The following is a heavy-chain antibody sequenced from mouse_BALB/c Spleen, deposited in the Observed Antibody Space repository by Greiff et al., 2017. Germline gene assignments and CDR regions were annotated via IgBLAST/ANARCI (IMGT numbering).Heavy chain of an antibody. Sequence: EVKVVESGGGLVQPGESLKLSCESTEYEFPSHDMSWVRKTPEKRLELVAAINSDGGSTYYPDTMERRFIISRDNTKKTLYLQMSSLRSEDTALYYCARHDGYYPYYAMDYWGQGTSVTVSS. D-gene: IGHD2-3*01. V-gene: IGHV5-2*01. CDR3: ARHDGYYPYYAMDY. CDR1: EYEFPSHD. J-gene: IGHJ4*01. CDR2: INSDGGST.